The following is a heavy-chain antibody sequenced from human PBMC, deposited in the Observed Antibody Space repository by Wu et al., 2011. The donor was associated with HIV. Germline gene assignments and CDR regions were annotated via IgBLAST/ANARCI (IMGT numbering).Heavy chain of an antibody. CDR2: IIPIFGTA. CDR3: ARVARHCSPTTCRYSWFDP. CDR1: GGTLSSYA. D-gene: IGHD2-15*01. J-gene: IGHJ5*02. V-gene: IGHV1-69*14. Sequence: QVQLVQSGAEVKKPGSSVKVSCKASGGTLSSYAISWVRQAPGQGLEWMGRIIPIFGTANYAQKFQGRVTITADKSTSTVYMELTSLTSDDTAVYYCARVARHCSPTTCRYSWFDPWGQGALVTVSS.